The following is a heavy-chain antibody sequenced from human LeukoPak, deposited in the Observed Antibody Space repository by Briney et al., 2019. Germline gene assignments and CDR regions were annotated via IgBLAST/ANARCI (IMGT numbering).Heavy chain of an antibody. V-gene: IGHV3-48*01. CDR1: GFTFSSYS. CDR3: ARDRHKYNYDSGGYPPY. CDR2: ISSSSSTI. J-gene: IGHJ4*02. D-gene: IGHD3-22*01. Sequence: GGSLRLSCAASGFTFSSYSMNWVRQAPGKGLEWVSYISSSSSTIYYADSVKGRFTISRDNAKNSLYLQMNTLRAEDTAVYYCARDRHKYNYDSGGYPPYWGQGTLVTVSS.